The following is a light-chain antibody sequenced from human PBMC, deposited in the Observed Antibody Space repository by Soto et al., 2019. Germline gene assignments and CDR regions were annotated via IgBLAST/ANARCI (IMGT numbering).Light chain of an antibody. V-gene: IGLV2-14*01. CDR3: SSYTSSSTYV. CDR1: SSDVGSYNY. Sequence: QSALTQPASVSGSPGQSITISCTGTSSDVGSYNYVSWYQQHPGKAPKLMIYDVSNRPSGVSSRFSGSKSGNTASLTISGLQAEDEADYYCSSYTSSSTYVFGIGTKLTVL. J-gene: IGLJ1*01. CDR2: DVS.